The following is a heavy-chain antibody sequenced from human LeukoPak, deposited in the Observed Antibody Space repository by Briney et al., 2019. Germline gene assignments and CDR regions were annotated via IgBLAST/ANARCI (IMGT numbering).Heavy chain of an antibody. CDR3: ARGDDFWSGYNWFDP. Sequence: PGGSLRLSCAASGFTFSSYAMSWVRQAPGKGLEWVSAISGSGGSTYYADSVKGRFTISRDNPKNTLYLQMNSLRAEDTAVYYCARGDDFWSGYNWFDPWGQGTLVTVSS. D-gene: IGHD3-3*01. J-gene: IGHJ5*02. CDR1: GFTFSSYA. CDR2: ISGSGGST. V-gene: IGHV3-23*01.